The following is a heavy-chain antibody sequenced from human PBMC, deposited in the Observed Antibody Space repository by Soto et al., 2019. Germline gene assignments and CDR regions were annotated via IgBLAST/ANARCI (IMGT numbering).Heavy chain of an antibody. Sequence: QITLKESGPTLVKPTQTLTLTCTVSGFSLNTYGVGVGWIRQPPGKALEWLALIYWDDDKRYSPSLKSRLTITKDTSKNQVVPTMTNMDPVDTVTYYCARVLGSWGAYYFDYWGQGTLVTVSS. CDR1: GFSLNTYGVG. CDR3: ARVLGSWGAYYFDY. J-gene: IGHJ4*02. V-gene: IGHV2-5*02. CDR2: IYWDDDK. D-gene: IGHD3-16*01.